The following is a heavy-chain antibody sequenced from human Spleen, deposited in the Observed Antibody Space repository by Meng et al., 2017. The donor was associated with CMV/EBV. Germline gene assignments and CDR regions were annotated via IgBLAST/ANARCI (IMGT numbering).Heavy chain of an antibody. J-gene: IGHJ5*02. D-gene: IGHD3-9*01. CDR2: INHSGST. CDR3: ARGVLRYFDWLYWNWFDP. V-gene: IGHV4-34*01. Sequence: GSFSGYYWSWIRQPPGEGLEWIGEINHSGSTNYNPSLKSRVTISVDTSKNQFSLKLSSVTAADTAVYYCARGVLRYFDWLYWNWFDPWGQGTLVTVSS. CDR1: GSFSGYY.